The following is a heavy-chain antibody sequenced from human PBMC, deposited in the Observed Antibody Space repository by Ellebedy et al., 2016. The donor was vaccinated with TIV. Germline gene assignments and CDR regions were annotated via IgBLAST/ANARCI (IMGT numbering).Heavy chain of an antibody. D-gene: IGHD1-1*01. CDR3: AIEGTKGDWFDP. J-gene: IGHJ5*02. V-gene: IGHV1-46*01. Sequence: ASVKVSCXASGYTFTSYYMHWVRQAPGQGLEWMGIINPSGGSTSYAQKFQGRVTMTRDTSISTAYMELSRLRSDDTAVYYCAIEGTKGDWFDPWGQGTLVTVSS. CDR1: GYTFTSYY. CDR2: INPSGGST.